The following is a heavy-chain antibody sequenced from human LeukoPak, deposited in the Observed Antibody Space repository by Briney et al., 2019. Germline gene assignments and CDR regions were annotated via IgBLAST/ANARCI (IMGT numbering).Heavy chain of an antibody. D-gene: IGHD3-9*01. Sequence: PSETLSLTCAVYGGSFSGYYWSWIRQPPGKGLEWIGEINHSGSTNYNPSLKSRVTISVDTSKNQFSLKLSSVTAADTAVYYCARAGAAPYYDILTPNGGNSVAFDIWGQGTMVTVSS. CDR1: GGSFSGYY. CDR3: ARAGAAPYYDILTPNGGNSVAFDI. J-gene: IGHJ3*02. V-gene: IGHV4-34*01. CDR2: INHSGST.